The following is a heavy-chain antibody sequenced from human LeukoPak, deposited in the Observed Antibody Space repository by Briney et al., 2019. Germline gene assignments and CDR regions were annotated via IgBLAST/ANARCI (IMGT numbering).Heavy chain of an antibody. J-gene: IGHJ4*02. CDR1: GYTFTVYY. Sequence: GASVKVSCKASGYTFTVYYMHWVRQAPGQGLEWMGWINPNSGGTNYAQKFQGRVTMTRDTSISTAYMELSRLRSDDTAVYYCARGSGYSGYEPFDYWGQGTLVTVSS. CDR2: INPNSGGT. D-gene: IGHD5-12*01. CDR3: ARGSGYSGYEPFDY. V-gene: IGHV1-2*02.